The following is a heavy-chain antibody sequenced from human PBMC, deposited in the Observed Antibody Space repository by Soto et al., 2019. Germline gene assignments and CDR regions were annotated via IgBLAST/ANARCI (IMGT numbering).Heavy chain of an antibody. J-gene: IGHJ6*02. D-gene: IGHD6-13*01. CDR2: TYYRSKWYN. Sequence: SQTLSLTCAISGDSVSSNSAAWNWIRQSPSRGLEWLGRTYYRSKWYNDYAVSVKSRITINPDTSKNQFSLQLNSVTPEDTAVYYCAREPYIAAAGMSYYVMDVWGQGTTVTVSS. CDR1: GDSVSSNSAA. CDR3: AREPYIAAAGMSYYVMDV. V-gene: IGHV6-1*01.